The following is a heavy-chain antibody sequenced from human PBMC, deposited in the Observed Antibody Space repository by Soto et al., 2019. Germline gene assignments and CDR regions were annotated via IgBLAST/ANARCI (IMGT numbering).Heavy chain of an antibody. D-gene: IGHD1-26*01. J-gene: IGHJ5*02. V-gene: IGHV3-9*01. CDR3: AKGWVGPSPFWYDP. CDR2: ISWNSGSI. CDR1: GFTFDDYA. Sequence: EVQLVESGGGLVQPGRSLRLSCAASGFTFDDYAMHWVRQAPGKGLEWVSGISWNSGSIGYADSVKGRFTISRDNAKNSLYLQMTSLRAEDTALYYCAKGWVGPSPFWYDPWGQGTVVTVSS.